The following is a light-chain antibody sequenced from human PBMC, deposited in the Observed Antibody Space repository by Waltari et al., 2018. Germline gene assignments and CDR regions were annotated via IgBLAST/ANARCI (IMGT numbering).Light chain of an antibody. CDR3: SSPSTNNIVV. CDR1: RGAIGRSAF. J-gene: IGLJ2*01. CDR2: DVN. V-gene: IGLV2-14*01. Sequence: QSALTQPASVSASPGQSITISCTGTRGAIGRSAFVSWYQHHPGRAPKVLIFDVNHRPSGISDRFSGSKSGNTASLTISGLQTEDDADYFCSSPSTNNIVVFGGGTKVTVL.